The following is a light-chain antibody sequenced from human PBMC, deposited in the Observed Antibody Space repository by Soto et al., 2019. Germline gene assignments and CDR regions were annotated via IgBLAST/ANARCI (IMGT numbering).Light chain of an antibody. CDR3: QQYNSYQST. Sequence: DIQMTQSPSTLSASVGDRVTITCRASQSISSWLAWYQQKPGKAPKLLIYDASSLESGVPSRFSGSGSGTEFTLTISSLQPDDFATYYCQQYNSYQSTFGQGTKMDI. CDR1: QSISSW. CDR2: DAS. J-gene: IGKJ1*01. V-gene: IGKV1-5*01.